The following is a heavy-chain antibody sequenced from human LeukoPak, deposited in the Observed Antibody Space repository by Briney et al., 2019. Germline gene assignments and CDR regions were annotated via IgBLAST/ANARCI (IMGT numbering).Heavy chain of an antibody. CDR3: ATAILVQLERHQAFDI. CDR1: GFTFSDYY. J-gene: IGHJ3*02. V-gene: IGHV3-11*04. D-gene: IGHD1-1*01. CDR2: ISSSGSTI. Sequence: GGSLRLSCAASGFTFSDYYMSWIRQAPGKGLEWVSYISSSGSTIYYADSVKGRFTISRDNAKNSLYLQMNSLRAEDTAVYYCATAILVQLERHQAFDIWGQGTMVTVSS.